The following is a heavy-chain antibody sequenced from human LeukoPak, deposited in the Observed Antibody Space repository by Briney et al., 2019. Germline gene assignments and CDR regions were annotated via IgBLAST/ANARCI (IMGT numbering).Heavy chain of an antibody. D-gene: IGHD3-16*02. CDR3: ATARITFGGVIVMPFDY. Sequence: ASVKVSCKASGYTFTSYDINWVRQATGQGLEWMGWMNPNSGNTGCAQKFQGRVTMTEDTSTDTAYMELSSLRSEDTAVYYCATARITFGGVIVMPFDYWGQGTLVTVSS. CDR2: MNPNSGNT. V-gene: IGHV1-8*01. CDR1: GYTFTSYD. J-gene: IGHJ4*02.